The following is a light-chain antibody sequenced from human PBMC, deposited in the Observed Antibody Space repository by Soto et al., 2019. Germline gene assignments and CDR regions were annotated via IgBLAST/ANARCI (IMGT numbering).Light chain of an antibody. Sequence: EIGMTQSPATLSVSPGERATLSCLASQSVSSNLAWYQQKPGQAPRLLIYGASTRATGIPARFSGSGSGTEFTLTISSLQSEDFAVYYCQRYNNWPPLTFGGGTKVEIK. CDR3: QRYNNWPPLT. J-gene: IGKJ4*01. CDR1: QSVSSN. V-gene: IGKV3-15*01. CDR2: GAS.